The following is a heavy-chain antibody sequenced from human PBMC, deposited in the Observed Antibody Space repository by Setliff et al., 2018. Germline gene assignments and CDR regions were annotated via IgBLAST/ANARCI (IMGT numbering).Heavy chain of an antibody. Sequence: GGSLRLSCAASGFFFRSYEMSWVRQTPGKGLEWVSYINSGGTKIYYADSVKGRFTISRDNAKNSLYLQMNSLRAEDTALYYCAKDNLGYYDSSGSRYNWFDPWGQGTLVTVSS. J-gene: IGHJ5*02. CDR1: GFFFRSYE. CDR2: INSGGTKI. V-gene: IGHV3-48*03. D-gene: IGHD3-22*01. CDR3: AKDNLGYYDSSGSRYNWFDP.